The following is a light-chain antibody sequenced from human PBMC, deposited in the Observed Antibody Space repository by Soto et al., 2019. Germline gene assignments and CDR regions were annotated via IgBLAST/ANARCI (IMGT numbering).Light chain of an antibody. Sequence: QSALTQPASVSGSPGQSITISCTGASNDVGGYNYVSWYQQHPGKAPKLMICDVSNRPSGVSNRFSGSKSSNTASLTISGLQAEDEADYYCSSYTSSSTVVFGGGTKLTVL. CDR2: DVS. J-gene: IGLJ2*01. CDR1: SNDVGGYNY. V-gene: IGLV2-14*01. CDR3: SSYTSSSTVV.